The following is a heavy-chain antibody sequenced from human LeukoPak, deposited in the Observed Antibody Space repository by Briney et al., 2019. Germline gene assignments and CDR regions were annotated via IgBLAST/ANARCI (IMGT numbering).Heavy chain of an antibody. CDR2: IYYSGST. V-gene: IGHV4-30-4*01. Sequence: TSETLSLTCAVYGGSFSGYYWSRIRQPPGKGLEWIGYIYYSGSTYYNPSLKSRVTISVDTSKNQFSLKLSSVTAADTAVYYCARLGYCSSTSCYTGWFDPWGQGTLVTVSS. CDR1: GGSFSGYY. CDR3: ARLGYCSSTSCYTGWFDP. D-gene: IGHD2-2*02. J-gene: IGHJ5*02.